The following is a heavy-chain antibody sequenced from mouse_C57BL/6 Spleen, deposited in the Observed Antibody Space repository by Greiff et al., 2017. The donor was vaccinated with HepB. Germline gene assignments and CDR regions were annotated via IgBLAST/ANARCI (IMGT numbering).Heavy chain of an antibody. Sequence: VQLKESGPELVKPGASVKISCKASGYSFTGYYMNWVKQSPEKSLEWIGEINPSTGGTTYNQKFKAKATLTVDKSSSTAYMQLKSLTSEDSAVYYCAKVPFAYWGQGTLVTVSA. V-gene: IGHV1-42*01. CDR2: INPSTGGT. CDR3: AKVPFAY. J-gene: IGHJ3*01. CDR1: GYSFTGYY.